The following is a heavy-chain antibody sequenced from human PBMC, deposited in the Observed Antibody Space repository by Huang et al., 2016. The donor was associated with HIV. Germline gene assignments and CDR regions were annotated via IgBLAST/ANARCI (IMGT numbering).Heavy chain of an antibody. CDR1: GYTFTGYY. CDR3: ARGTGSSWYIGWFDP. Sequence: QVQLVQSGAEVKKPGASVKVSCKASGYTFTGYYMHWVRQAPGQGLEWMGWINPNRGGTNYAQKFQGRVTRTRDPSISTAYMELSRLRSDDTAVYYCARGTGSSWYIGWFDPWGQGTLVTVSS. CDR2: INPNRGGT. J-gene: IGHJ5*02. D-gene: IGHD6-13*01. V-gene: IGHV1-2*02.